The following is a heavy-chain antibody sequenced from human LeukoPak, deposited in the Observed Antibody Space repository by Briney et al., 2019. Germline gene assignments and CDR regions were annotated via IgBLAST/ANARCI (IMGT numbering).Heavy chain of an antibody. V-gene: IGHV1-58*01. CDR2: IVVGSGNT. Sequence: TSVKVSFKASGFTFTSSVVQWVRQARGQRLEWIGWIVVGSGNTNYAQKFQERVTITRDMSTSTAYMELSSLRFEDTAVYYCAADRAGSYLRFVYWGQGTPVTVSS. CDR3: AADRAGSYLRFVY. D-gene: IGHD3-10*01. CDR1: GFTFTSSV. J-gene: IGHJ4*02.